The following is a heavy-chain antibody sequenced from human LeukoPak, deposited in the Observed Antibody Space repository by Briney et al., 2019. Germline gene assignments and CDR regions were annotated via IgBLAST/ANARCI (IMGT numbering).Heavy chain of an antibody. J-gene: IGHJ4*02. CDR3: TGGEDTYYFDY. Sequence: GGSLRLSCAASGFTFSSYAMSWVRQAPGKGLEWVSAISGSGGSTHYADSVKGRFTISRDNSKNTLYLQMNSLRAEDTAVYYATGGEDTYYFDYWGQGTLVTVSS. CDR1: GFTFSSYA. D-gene: IGHD3-16*01. CDR2: ISGSGGST. V-gene: IGHV3-23*01.